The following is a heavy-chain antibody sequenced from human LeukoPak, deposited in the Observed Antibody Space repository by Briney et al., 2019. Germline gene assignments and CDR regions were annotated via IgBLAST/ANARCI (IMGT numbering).Heavy chain of an antibody. D-gene: IGHD1-26*01. CDR2: MKSETNGGTT. CDR1: GFTFSNAW. CDR3: TTELSGSFPN. Sequence: GGSLRLSCAASGFTFSNAWMNWVRQAPGKGLEWVGLMKSETNGGTTDFAAPVKGRFTISRDDSKNTLYLQMSSLRTDDTALYYCTTELSGSFPNRGQGTLVTVSS. V-gene: IGHV3-15*01. J-gene: IGHJ4*02.